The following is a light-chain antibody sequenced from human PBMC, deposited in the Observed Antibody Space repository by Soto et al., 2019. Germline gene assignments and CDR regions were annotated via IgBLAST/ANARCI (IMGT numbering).Light chain of an antibody. V-gene: IGLV1-40*01. Sequence: QAVVTQPPSVSGAPGQRVTISCTGSSSNIGATYDVQWYQQLPGTAPKLLIYGNSNRPSGVPDRFSGSKSGTSASLAITGLQADDEADYYCQSYDSSLSANYVFGTGTKLTVL. CDR2: GNS. J-gene: IGLJ1*01. CDR3: QSYDSSLSANYV. CDR1: SSNIGATYD.